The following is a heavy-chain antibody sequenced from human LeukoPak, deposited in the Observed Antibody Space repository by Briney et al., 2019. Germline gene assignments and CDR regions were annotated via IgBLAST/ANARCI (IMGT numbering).Heavy chain of an antibody. J-gene: IGHJ4*02. CDR1: GYGFTSYW. D-gene: IGHD6-19*01. CDR2: IYPGDSDT. V-gene: IGHV5-51*01. Sequence: GESLKISCKGSGYGFTSYWIGWVRPRPGKGLEWMGIIYPGDSDTRYSPSFQGQVTISADKSISTAYLQWSSLKASDTAMYYCARRQLAVAEAVFDYWGQGTLVTVSS. CDR3: ARRQLAVAEAVFDY.